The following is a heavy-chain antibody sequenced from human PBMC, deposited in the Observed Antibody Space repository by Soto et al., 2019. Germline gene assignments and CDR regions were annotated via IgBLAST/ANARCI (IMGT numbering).Heavy chain of an antibody. J-gene: IGHJ4*02. CDR3: ARVQRVELWIDY. D-gene: IGHD5-18*01. CDR1: GFTVSSNY. Sequence: PGGSLRLSCAASGFTVSSNYMSWVRQAPGKGLEWVSVIYSGGSTYYADSVKGRFTISRDNSKNTLYPQMNSLRAEDTAVYYCARVQRVELWIDYWGQGTLVTVSS. V-gene: IGHV3-53*01. CDR2: IYSGGST.